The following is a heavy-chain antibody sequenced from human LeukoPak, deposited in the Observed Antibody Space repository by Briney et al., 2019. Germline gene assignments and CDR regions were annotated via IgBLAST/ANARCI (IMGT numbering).Heavy chain of an antibody. CDR3: ARGNYYGSDRDWFDP. CDR2: IYYSGST. Sequence: NPSETLSLTCTVSGGSISSYYWSWIRQPPGKGLEWIGYIYYSGSTNYNPSLKSRVTISVDTSKNQFSLKLSSVTAADTAVYYCARGNYYGSDRDWFDPWGQGTLVTVSS. CDR1: GGSISSYY. V-gene: IGHV4-59*01. D-gene: IGHD3-10*01. J-gene: IGHJ5*02.